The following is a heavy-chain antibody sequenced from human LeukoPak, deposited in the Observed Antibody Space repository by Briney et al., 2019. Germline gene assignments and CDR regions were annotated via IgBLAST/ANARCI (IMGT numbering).Heavy chain of an antibody. Sequence: ASVKVSCKASGYTFTSYYMHWVRQAPGQGLEWMGIINPSGGSTTYAQRFQGRVTMTRDLSTSTVYMELSSLRSEDTAVYYCARGLFLSGYLDAFDLWGQGTVVTVSS. V-gene: IGHV1-46*01. CDR2: INPSGGST. CDR1: GYTFTSYY. J-gene: IGHJ3*01. CDR3: ARGLFLSGYLDAFDL. D-gene: IGHD3-22*01.